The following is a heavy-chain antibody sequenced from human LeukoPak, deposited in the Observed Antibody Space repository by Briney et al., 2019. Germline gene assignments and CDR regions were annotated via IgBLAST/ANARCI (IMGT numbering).Heavy chain of an antibody. CDR1: GYTFTSYG. D-gene: IGHD2-15*01. J-gene: IGHJ4*02. V-gene: IGHV1-18*01. Sequence: ASVKVSCKASGYTFTSYGISWVRQAPGQGLEWMGWISAYNGNTNYAQKLQSRVTMTTDTSTSTAYMELRSLRSDDTAVYYCARVRRYCSGGSCYFDYWGQGTLVTVSS. CDR2: ISAYNGNT. CDR3: ARVRRYCSGGSCYFDY.